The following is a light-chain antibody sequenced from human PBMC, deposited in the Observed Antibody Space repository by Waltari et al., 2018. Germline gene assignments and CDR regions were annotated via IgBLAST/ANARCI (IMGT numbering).Light chain of an antibody. CDR1: QNLLFRSTNKNY. V-gene: IGKV4-1*01. CDR2: WAS. Sequence: DIVMTQSPDSLTVSLGERATINCKSSQNLLFRSTNKNYLAWYQQKPGQLPKLLFYWASTRESGVPDRFSCSGSGTDVTRAISSRQAEDVAVYYCQKYFSVPETFGQGTKLESK. CDR3: QKYFSVPET. J-gene: IGKJ2*01.